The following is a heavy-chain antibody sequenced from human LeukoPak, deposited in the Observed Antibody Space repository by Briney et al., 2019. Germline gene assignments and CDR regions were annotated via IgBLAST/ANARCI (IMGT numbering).Heavy chain of an antibody. D-gene: IGHD6-13*01. CDR2: ITPIFDTA. CDR1: GGTFSSYA. V-gene: IGHV1-69*13. Sequence: GASVKVSCKASGGTFSSYAISWVRQAPGQGLEWMGGITPIFDTANYAQKFQGRVTITADESTSTAYMELSSLRSEDTAVYYCAREEYSSSWYKNYYYGMDVWGQGTTVTVSS. J-gene: IGHJ6*02. CDR3: AREEYSSSWYKNYYYGMDV.